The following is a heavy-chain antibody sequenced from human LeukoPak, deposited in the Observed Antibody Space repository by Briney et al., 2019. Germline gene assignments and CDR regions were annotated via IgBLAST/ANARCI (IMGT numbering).Heavy chain of an antibody. CDR2: INPNSGGT. D-gene: IGHD5-24*01. V-gene: IGHV1-2*02. CDR1: GYTFTGYY. CDR3: ARDLKRWLQLGGNFDYFDY. Sequence: GASVKVSCKASGYTFTGYYMHWVRQAPGQGLEWMGWINPNSGGTNYAQKFQGRVTMTRDTSISTAYMELRSLRSDDTAVYYCARDLKRWLQLGGNFDYFDYWGQGTLVTVSS. J-gene: IGHJ4*02.